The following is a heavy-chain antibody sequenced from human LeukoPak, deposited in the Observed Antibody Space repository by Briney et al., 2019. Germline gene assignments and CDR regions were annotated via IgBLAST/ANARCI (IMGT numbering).Heavy chain of an antibody. V-gene: IGHV3-33*01. CDR1: GFTFSSYG. CDR3: AREGYSSGWYGPSGY. D-gene: IGHD6-19*01. J-gene: IGHJ4*02. CDR2: IWYDGSNK. Sequence: GGSLRLSCAASGFTFSSYGMHWVRQAPGKGLEWVAVIWYDGSNKYYADSVKGRFTISRDNSKNTLYLQMNSLRAEDTAVYYCAREGYSSGWYGPSGYWGQGTLVTVSS.